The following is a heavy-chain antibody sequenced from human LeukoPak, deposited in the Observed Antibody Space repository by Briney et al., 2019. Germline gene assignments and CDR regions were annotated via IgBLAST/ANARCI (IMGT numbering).Heavy chain of an antibody. V-gene: IGHV3-11*04. CDR3: ARGSTYYDSSGQVPFDY. Sequence: GGSLRLSCAASGFTFSDYHMSWIRQAPGKGLEWVSYISSSSSTIYYADSVKGRFTISRDNAKNSLYLQMNSLRAEDTAVYYCARGSTYYDSSGQVPFDYWGQGTLVTVSS. J-gene: IGHJ4*02. D-gene: IGHD3-22*01. CDR2: ISSSSSTI. CDR1: GFTFSDYH.